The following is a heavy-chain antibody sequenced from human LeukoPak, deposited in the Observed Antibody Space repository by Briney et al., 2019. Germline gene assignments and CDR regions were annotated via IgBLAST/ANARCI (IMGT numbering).Heavy chain of an antibody. Sequence: PGGSLRLSCAASGFTFSSYAMSWARQAPGKGLEWVSAISSSGDTYYAGSVKGRFTISRDNSKNTLYLQMNSLRAEDTAVYYCAKGSAYSSGWFVFDYWGQGTLVTVSS. V-gene: IGHV3-23*01. CDR2: ISSSGDT. CDR3: AKGSAYSSGWFVFDY. J-gene: IGHJ4*02. D-gene: IGHD6-19*01. CDR1: GFTFSSYA.